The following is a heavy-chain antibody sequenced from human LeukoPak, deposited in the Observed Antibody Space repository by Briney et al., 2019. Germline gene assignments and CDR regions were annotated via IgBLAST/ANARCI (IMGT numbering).Heavy chain of an antibody. CDR2: IYSGGST. D-gene: IGHD3-22*01. Sequence: GGSLRLSCAASGFTVSSNYMSWVRQAPGKGLEWVSVIYSGGSTYYADSVKGRFTISRDNSKNTVYLQMNSLRAEDTAVYYWARDLNYDSAYWGQGTLVTVSS. CDR3: ARDLNYDSAY. J-gene: IGHJ4*02. CDR1: GFTVSSNY. V-gene: IGHV3-53*01.